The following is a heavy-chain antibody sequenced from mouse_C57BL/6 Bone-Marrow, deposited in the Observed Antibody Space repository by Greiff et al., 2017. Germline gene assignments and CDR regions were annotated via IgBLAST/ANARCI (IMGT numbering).Heavy chain of an antibody. CDR1: GFTFSSYA. D-gene: IGHD1-1*01. V-gene: IGHV5-4*01. CDR2: ISDGGSYT. Sequence: EVQLVESGGGLVKPGGSLKLSCAASGFTFSSYALSWVRQTPEKRLEWVATISDGGSYTYYPDNVKGRFTISRDNAKNNLYLQMSHLKSEDTAMYYCARELRIMDYWGQGTSGTVSS. J-gene: IGHJ4*01. CDR3: ARELRIMDY.